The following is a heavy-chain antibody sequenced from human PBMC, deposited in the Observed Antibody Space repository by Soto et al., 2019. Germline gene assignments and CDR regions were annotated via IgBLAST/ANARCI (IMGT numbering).Heavy chain of an antibody. Sequence: PGGSLTLSCAASGFTVSNGLMSWVRQAPGNGHKLVGSTKSKSAGGTADYAATVKGRFTISRDDSRNTVFLQMNSLRTEDTAVYYCTTDIGVVFYGSGIQASWGQGTLVTASS. D-gene: IGHD3-10*01. V-gene: IGHV3-15*01. CDR3: TTDIGVVFYGSGIQAS. J-gene: IGHJ4*02. CDR1: GFTVSNGL. CDR2: TKSKSAGGTA.